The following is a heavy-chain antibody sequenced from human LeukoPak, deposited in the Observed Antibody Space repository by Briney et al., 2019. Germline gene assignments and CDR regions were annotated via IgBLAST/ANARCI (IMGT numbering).Heavy chain of an antibody. Sequence: SETLSLTCAVYGGSSSNYYWSWIRQPPGKGLEWIGEITHSGTTNYNPALTSRVTISRDTSKNQFSLRLSSVTAADTAVYYCAPIFGDYSDFDYWGQGTLVTVSS. CDR3: APIFGDYSDFDY. CDR1: GGSSSNYY. D-gene: IGHD4-17*01. J-gene: IGHJ4*01. V-gene: IGHV4-34*01. CDR2: ITHSGTT.